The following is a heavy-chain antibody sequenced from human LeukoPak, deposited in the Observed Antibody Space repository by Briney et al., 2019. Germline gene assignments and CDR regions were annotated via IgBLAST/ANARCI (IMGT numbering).Heavy chain of an antibody. D-gene: IGHD3-10*01. Sequence: GASVTVSCTPSGHTFTVYYMHGVRQAPGQGGEGVGWINPNSGGTNYAQKFQGRVTMTRDTSISTAYMELSRLRSDDTAVYYCASGRASGGEDYWGQGTLVTVSS. J-gene: IGHJ4*02. CDR2: INPNSGGT. CDR1: GHTFTVYY. V-gene: IGHV1-2*02. CDR3: ASGRASGGEDY.